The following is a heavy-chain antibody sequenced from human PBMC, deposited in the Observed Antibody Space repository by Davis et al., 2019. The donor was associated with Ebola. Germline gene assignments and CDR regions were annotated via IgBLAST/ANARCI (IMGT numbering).Heavy chain of an antibody. D-gene: IGHD2-21*01. J-gene: IGHJ5*02. Sequence: MPSETLSLTCTVSGGSISSSSYYWSWIRQPPGKGLEWIGSIYYSGSTYYNPSLKSRVTISVDTSKNQFSLKLSSVTAADTAVYYCAKGLFDWFDPWGQGTLVTVSS. V-gene: IGHV4-39*01. CDR2: IYYSGST. CDR1: GGSISSSSYY. CDR3: AKGLFDWFDP.